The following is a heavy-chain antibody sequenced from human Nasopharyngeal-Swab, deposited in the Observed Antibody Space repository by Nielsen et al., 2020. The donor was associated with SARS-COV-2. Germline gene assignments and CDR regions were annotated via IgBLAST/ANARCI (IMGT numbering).Heavy chain of an antibody. D-gene: IGHD3-22*01. CDR2: ISAYNGNT. J-gene: IGHJ3*02. Sequence: WVRQAPGQGLEWMGWISAYNGNTNYAQKLQGRVTMTTDTSTSTAYMELRSLRSDDTAVYYCARGVYDSSGYLEVDAFDIWGQGTMVTVSS. V-gene: IGHV1-18*01. CDR3: ARGVYDSSGYLEVDAFDI.